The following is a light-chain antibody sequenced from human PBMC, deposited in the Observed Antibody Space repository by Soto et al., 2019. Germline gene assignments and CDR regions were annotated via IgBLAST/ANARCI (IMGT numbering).Light chain of an antibody. CDR1: SSDVGGYNY. V-gene: IGLV2-14*01. CDR3: SSYTSSSAYVV. Sequence: QSVLTQPASVSGSPGQSITLSCPGTSSDVGGYNYVSWYQQHPGKAPKLMIYDVSNRPSGVSNRFSGSKSGNTASLTISGLQAEDEADYYCSSYTSSSAYVVFGGGTKLTVL. CDR2: DVS. J-gene: IGLJ2*01.